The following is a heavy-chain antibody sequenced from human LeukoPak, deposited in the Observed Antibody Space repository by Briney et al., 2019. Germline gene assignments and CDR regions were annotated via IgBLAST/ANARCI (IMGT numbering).Heavy chain of an antibody. CDR3: ARGRPDPPNSDHWDY. J-gene: IGHJ4*02. D-gene: IGHD1-26*01. Sequence: SETLSLTCTVSRGSIRTYYWSWIRQTPGTTLEWIGNIHYTGSTIYRPSLKSRVTISLDTPKNQFSLSLTSVTTADTAIYYCARGRPDPPNSDHWDYWGQGIQVTVSS. V-gene: IGHV4-59*13. CDR2: IHYTGST. CDR1: RGSIRTYY.